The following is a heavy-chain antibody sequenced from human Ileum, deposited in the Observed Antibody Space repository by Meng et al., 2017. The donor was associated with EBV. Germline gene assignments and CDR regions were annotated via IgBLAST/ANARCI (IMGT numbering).Heavy chain of an antibody. CDR2: SYHNGST. D-gene: IGHD6-19*01. V-gene: IGHV4-4*02. J-gene: IGHJ4*02. CDR1: CGSTSSSNW. Sequence: VLVQEAWSGLVNASGTLSLTCSVFCGSTSSSNWWDWVRQPPGKGLEWIGESYHNGSTNDNASLKRRVTISVDKSENQFSLNLSSVTAADTAVYYCARVGQWLPIDYWGQGTLVTVSS. CDR3: ARVGQWLPIDY.